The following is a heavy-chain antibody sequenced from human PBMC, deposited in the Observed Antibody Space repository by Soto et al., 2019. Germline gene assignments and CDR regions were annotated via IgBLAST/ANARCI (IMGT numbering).Heavy chain of an antibody. D-gene: IGHD2-15*01. CDR3: ARVVVAATSLYYYYGMDV. V-gene: IGHV1-69*01. J-gene: IGHJ6*02. CDR2: IIPIFGTA. Sequence: QVQLVQSGAEVKKPGSSVKVSCKASGGTFSSYAISWVRQAPGQGLEWMGGIIPIFGTANYAQKFQGRVTSTADESTSTAYRELSSLRSEDTAVYYCARVVVAATSLYYYYGMDVWGQGTTVTVSS. CDR1: GGTFSSYA.